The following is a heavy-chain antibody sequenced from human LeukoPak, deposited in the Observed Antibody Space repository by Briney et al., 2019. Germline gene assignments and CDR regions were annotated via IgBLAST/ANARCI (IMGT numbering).Heavy chain of an antibody. J-gene: IGHJ4*02. D-gene: IGHD6-6*01. CDR1: GGSMSSYY. CDR3: ARGPDGRQLGSYFDY. Sequence: PSETLSLTCTVSGGSMSSYYWSWIRQPAGKGLEWIGRIYATGSTNYNPSLESRVTISVDKSKNQFSLKLSSVTAADTAVYYCARGPDGRQLGSYFDYWGQGTLVTVSS. CDR2: IYATGST. V-gene: IGHV4-4*07.